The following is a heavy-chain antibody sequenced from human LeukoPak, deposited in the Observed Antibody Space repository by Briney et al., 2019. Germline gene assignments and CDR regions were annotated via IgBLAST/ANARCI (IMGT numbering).Heavy chain of an antibody. V-gene: IGHV5-51*01. J-gene: IGHJ4*02. CDR1: GYTFTNYW. D-gene: IGHD2/OR15-2a*01. Sequence: GESLKISCKGSGYTFTNYWIGWVRQLPGKGLEFMGIIYPGDSDTRYSPSFQGQATISVDKSINTAYLQWSSLKASDSAMYYCARAGYSNRWDGVDYWGQGTLVTVSS. CDR3: ARAGYSNRWDGVDY. CDR2: IYPGDSDT.